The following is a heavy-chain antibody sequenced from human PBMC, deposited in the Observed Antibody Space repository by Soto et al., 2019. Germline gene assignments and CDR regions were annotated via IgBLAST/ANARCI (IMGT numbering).Heavy chain of an antibody. CDR1: GGSISSYY. CDR2: IDTSGTT. J-gene: IGHJ6*02. Sequence: LSLTCTVSGGSISSYYVSWIRQSAGKGLEWIGRIDTSGTTNYNPSLKSRVTMSVDAPKNHFSLNLSSVTAADTAVYYCARGPRGYVYYHGMDAWGQGTTVTVSS. V-gene: IGHV4-4*07. D-gene: IGHD3-10*01. CDR3: ARGPRGYVYYHGMDA.